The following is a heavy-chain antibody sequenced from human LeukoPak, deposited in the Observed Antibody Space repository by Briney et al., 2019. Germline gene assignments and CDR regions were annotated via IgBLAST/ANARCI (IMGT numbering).Heavy chain of an antibody. V-gene: IGHV1-18*01. CDR2: ITAYNGNT. CDR3: ARGLYSGSYYRPYYNGMDV. CDR1: GYTFTSYG. J-gene: IGHJ6*02. Sequence: ASEKVSYKASGYTFTSYGISWVRQAPGPGLEWMGWITAYNGNTKYAQKLQGRVTMTTDTSTSTAYMELRSLRSDDTAVYYCARGLYSGSYYRPYYNGMDVWGQGTTVTVSS. D-gene: IGHD1-26*01.